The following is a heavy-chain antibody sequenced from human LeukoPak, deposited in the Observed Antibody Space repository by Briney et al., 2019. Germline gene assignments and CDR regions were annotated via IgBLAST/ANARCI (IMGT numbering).Heavy chain of an antibody. D-gene: IGHD3-3*01. CDR1: GDSIGTNNYY. CDR2: IYYGGYT. CDR3: QSRFLEWLLEY. Sequence: PSETLSLTCTVSGDSIGTNNYYWGWIRQPPGKGLEWIGSIYYGGYTYYNPSLKSRVTISVDTSKNQFSLKLSSVTAADTAMYYCQSRFLEWLLEYWGQGTLVTVSS. V-gene: IGHV4-39*01. J-gene: IGHJ4*02.